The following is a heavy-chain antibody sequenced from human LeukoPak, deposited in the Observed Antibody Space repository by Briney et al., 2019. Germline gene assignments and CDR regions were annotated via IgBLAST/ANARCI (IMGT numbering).Heavy chain of an antibody. J-gene: IGHJ4*02. V-gene: IGHV4-4*07. Sequence: SETLSLTCTVSGGSITGYYWGWIRQPAGKGLEWIGRIYTGGSTNYNPSLKSRVTMSVDTSKNQFSLKLSSVTAADTAIYYCTRWYGGHGFDYWGQGTLVTVSS. CDR3: TRWYGGHGFDY. CDR2: IYTGGST. CDR1: GGSITGYY. D-gene: IGHD4-23*01.